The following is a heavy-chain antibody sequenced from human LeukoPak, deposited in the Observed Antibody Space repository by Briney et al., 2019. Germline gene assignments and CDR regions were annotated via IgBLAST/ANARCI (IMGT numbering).Heavy chain of an antibody. CDR2: ISGSGGST. CDR1: GFTFDDYA. V-gene: IGHV3-23*01. CDR3: AKELIPAAMGYYYYGMDV. J-gene: IGHJ6*02. D-gene: IGHD2-2*01. Sequence: PGGSLRLSCAASGFTFDDYAMHWVRHAPGKGLEWVSAISGSGGSTYYADSVKGRFTISRDNSKNTLYLQMNSLRAEDTAVYYCAKELIPAAMGYYYYGMDVWGQGTTVTVSS.